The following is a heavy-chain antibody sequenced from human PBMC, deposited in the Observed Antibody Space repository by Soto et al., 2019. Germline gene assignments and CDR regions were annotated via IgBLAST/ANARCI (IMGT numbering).Heavy chain of an antibody. V-gene: IGHV3-23*01. J-gene: IGHJ4*02. Sequence: EVQLLESGGGLVQPGGSLRLSCAASGFTFSSYAMSWVRQAPGKGLEWVSVISGSGDSTYYADSVKGRFTISRDNSKNTLYLKMNSLRAEDTAVYYCARRGPGTYFDYWGQGTLVTVSS. CDR1: GFTFSSYA. CDR3: ARRGPGTYFDY. D-gene: IGHD6-13*01. CDR2: ISGSGDST.